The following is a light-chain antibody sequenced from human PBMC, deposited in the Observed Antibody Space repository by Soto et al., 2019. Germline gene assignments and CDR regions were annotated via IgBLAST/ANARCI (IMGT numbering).Light chain of an antibody. CDR1: QSVSSSY. J-gene: IGKJ4*01. Sequence: EIVLTQSPGTLSLSPGERATLSCRASQSVSSSYLAWYQQKPGQAPRLLIYGASSRATGIPDRFSGSGSGTDFTLTISSLQPEDLATYYCQQLNSYPLTFGGGTKVDIK. CDR2: GAS. CDR3: QQLNSYPLT. V-gene: IGKV3-20*01.